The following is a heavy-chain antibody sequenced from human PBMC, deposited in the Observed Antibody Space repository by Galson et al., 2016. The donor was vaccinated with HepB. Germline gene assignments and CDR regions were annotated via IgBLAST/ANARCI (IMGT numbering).Heavy chain of an antibody. V-gene: IGHV3-64D*09. CDR1: GFTFNTYA. J-gene: IGHJ6*02. CDR3: GKDRAPGSHWGYKHYGMDV. Sequence: SLRLSCAASGFTFNTYAMNWVRQAPGKGLEYVSAIRSDGGSTHYADSVKGRFILSRDNSKNTLSLQMSRLRLEDTAVYFCGKDRAPGSHWGYKHYGMDVWGQGTTVTVS. CDR2: IRSDGGST. D-gene: IGHD5-24*01.